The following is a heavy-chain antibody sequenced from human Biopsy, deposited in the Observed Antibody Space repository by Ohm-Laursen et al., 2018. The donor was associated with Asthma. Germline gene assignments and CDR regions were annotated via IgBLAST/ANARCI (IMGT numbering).Heavy chain of an antibody. Sequence: PSETLSLTCAVSGGSISSSSYYWGWIRRPPGKGLEFMGTIYYSGSTSHNPSLTSRLTISVDTSKNQFSLKLTSVTAADTAVYYCARASLAARANWFDPWGQGTLVSVSS. CDR1: GGSISSSSYY. CDR2: IYYSGST. CDR3: ARASLAARANWFDP. D-gene: IGHD6-6*01. J-gene: IGHJ5*02. V-gene: IGHV4-39*07.